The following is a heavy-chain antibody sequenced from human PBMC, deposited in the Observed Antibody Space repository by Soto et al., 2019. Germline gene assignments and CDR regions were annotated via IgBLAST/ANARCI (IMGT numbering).Heavy chain of an antibody. V-gene: IGHV3-7*03. J-gene: IGHJ4*02. CDR2: IKQDGSEK. Sequence: GGSLRLSCAASGSTFSSYWMSWVRQAPGKGLEWVANIKQDGSEKYYVDSVKGRFTISRDNAKNSLYLQMNSLRAEDTAVYYCAGVAYYFDYWGQGTLVTVSS. CDR1: GSTFSSYW. CDR3: AGVAYYFDY. D-gene: IGHD5-12*01.